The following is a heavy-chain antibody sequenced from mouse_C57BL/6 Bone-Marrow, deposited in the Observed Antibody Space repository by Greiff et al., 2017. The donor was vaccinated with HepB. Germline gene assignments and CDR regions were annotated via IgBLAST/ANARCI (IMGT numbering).Heavy chain of an antibody. CDR3: ARRYMRWQFAY. V-gene: IGHV5-4*03. D-gene: IGHD1-3*01. CDR1: GFTFSSYA. Sequence: EVMLVESGGGLVKPGGSLKLSCAASGFTFSSYAMSWVRQTPEKRLEWVATISDGGSYTYYPDNVKGRFTISRDNAKNNLYLQMSHLKSEDTAMYYCARRYMRWQFAYWGQGTLVTVSA. J-gene: IGHJ3*01. CDR2: ISDGGSYT.